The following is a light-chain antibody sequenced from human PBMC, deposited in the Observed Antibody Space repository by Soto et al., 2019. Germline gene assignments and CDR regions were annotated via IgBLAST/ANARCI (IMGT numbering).Light chain of an antibody. V-gene: IGKV3-20*01. CDR3: QQYGSSPRT. Sequence: EIVLTQSPVTLSLSPAERATLSCRASLSVSDNYLAWYKQKPGQAPRLLIYGAASRATGIPDRFSGSGSGTDFTLTISRLEPEDFAVYYCQQYGSSPRTFGGGTKVDIK. J-gene: IGKJ4*01. CDR2: GAA. CDR1: LSVSDNY.